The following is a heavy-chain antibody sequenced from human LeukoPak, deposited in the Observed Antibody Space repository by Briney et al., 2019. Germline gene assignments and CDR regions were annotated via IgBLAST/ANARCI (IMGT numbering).Heavy chain of an antibody. Sequence: WASVKVSCKASGYTFTGYYMHWVRQAPGQGLEGMGWINPNSGGTNYAQKFQGRVTMTRDTSISTAYMELSRLRSDDTAVYYCARGGYSYALPRHDAFDIWGQGTMVTASS. J-gene: IGHJ3*02. CDR2: INPNSGGT. V-gene: IGHV1-2*02. CDR3: ARGGYSYALPRHDAFDI. D-gene: IGHD5-18*01. CDR1: GYTFTGYY.